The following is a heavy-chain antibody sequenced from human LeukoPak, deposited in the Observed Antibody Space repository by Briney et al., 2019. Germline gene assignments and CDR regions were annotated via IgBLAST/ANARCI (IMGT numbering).Heavy chain of an antibody. V-gene: IGHV4-59*12. Sequence: SETLSLTCTVSGGSISSYYWSWIRQPPGKGLEWIGYIYYSGSTNYNPSLKSRVTMSVDTSNNQFSLNLSSVTAADAAVYYCARTSARGAQFDYWGQGTLVTVSS. J-gene: IGHJ4*02. CDR3: ARTSARGAQFDY. CDR2: IYYSGST. CDR1: GGSISSYY. D-gene: IGHD3-10*01.